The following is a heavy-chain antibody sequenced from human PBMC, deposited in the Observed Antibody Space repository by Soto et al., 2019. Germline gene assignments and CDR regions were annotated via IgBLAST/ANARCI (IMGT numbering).Heavy chain of an antibody. D-gene: IGHD2-21*02. Sequence: PSETLSLTCAVSGDSITSNVWWSWIRQSPGKGLEWIGEAYHNGLTNYNPSLKSRVTMSTDTSKNQFSLKLTSVTAAGTAMYYCARDADLPGEADRFDYWGQGDLVTVSS. CDR2: AYHNGLT. CDR3: ARDADLPGEADRFDY. V-gene: IGHV4-4*02. CDR1: GDSITSNVW. J-gene: IGHJ4*02.